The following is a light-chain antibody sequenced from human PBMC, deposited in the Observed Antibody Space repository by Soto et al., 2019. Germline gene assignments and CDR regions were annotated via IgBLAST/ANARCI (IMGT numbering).Light chain of an antibody. Sequence: DIPVTQSPSSLSASVGGTISITCRSFQRISKSLNWCQQRPVKAPKLLIFVASNLHNGVPPRFSGLGSGTEFTLTISSLQPDDFATYYCQQYSTYPPRTFGQGTKVDIK. V-gene: IGKV1-16*01. CDR3: QQYSTYPPRT. CDR1: QRISKS. CDR2: VAS. J-gene: IGKJ1*01.